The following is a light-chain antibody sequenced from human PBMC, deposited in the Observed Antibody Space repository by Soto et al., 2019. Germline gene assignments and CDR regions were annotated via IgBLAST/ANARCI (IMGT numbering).Light chain of an antibody. CDR2: AAS. J-gene: IGKJ1*01. CDR3: LQDYNYPWT. CDR1: QGIRND. V-gene: IGKV1-6*01. Sequence: AIQMTQSPSSLSASVGDRVTVTCRASQGIRNDLGWYQQKPGKAPKLLIYAASSLQSGVPSRFSGSGSGTDFTLTISNLQPEDFATYYCLQDYNYPWTFGQGTKVEIK.